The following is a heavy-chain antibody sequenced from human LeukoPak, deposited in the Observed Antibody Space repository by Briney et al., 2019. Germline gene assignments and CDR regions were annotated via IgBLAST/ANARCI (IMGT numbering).Heavy chain of an antibody. V-gene: IGHV4-59*08. D-gene: IGHD5-24*01. CDR2: IYYSGST. CDR1: GGSISSYY. CDR3: ARHGLGYTFGY. Sequence: SETLSLTCTVSGGSISSYYWSWIRQPPGKGLEWIGYIYYSGSTNYNPSLKSRVTISVDTSKNQFSLKLSSVTAADTAVYYCARHGLGYTFGYWGQGTLGTVSS. J-gene: IGHJ4*02.